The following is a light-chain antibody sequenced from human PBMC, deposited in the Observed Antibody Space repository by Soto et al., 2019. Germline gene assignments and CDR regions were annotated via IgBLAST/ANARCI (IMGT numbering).Light chain of an antibody. CDR1: QGISSY. CDR2: AAS. CDR3: QQLNSYPRT. J-gene: IGKJ1*01. V-gene: IGKV1-9*01. Sequence: IQLTQSPSSLSASVGDRVTITCRASQGISSYLAWYQQKPGKAPKLLIYAASTLQSEVPSRFSGSGSGTDFTLTISSVQPEDFATYYCQQLNSYPRTFGQGTKV.